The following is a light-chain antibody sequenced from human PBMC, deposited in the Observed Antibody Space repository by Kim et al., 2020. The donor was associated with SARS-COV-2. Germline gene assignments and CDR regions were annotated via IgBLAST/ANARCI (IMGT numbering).Light chain of an antibody. J-gene: IGLJ1*01. CDR2: SNN. Sequence: QSVLTQPPSASGTPGQRVTISCSGSSSNIGSNTVNWYQQLPGTAPKLLIYSNNQRPSGVPDRFSGSKSGTSASLAISWLQSEDEADYYCAAWGDSLNGPVFGTGTKVTVL. V-gene: IGLV1-44*01. CDR3: AAWGDSLNGPV. CDR1: SSNIGSNT.